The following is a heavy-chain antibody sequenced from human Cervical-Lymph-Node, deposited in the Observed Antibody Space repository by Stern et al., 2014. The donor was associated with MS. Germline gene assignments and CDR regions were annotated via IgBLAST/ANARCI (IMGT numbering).Heavy chain of an antibody. Sequence: VKLVESGDEVKKPGASVKVSCKTSGYTFTNYGISWVRLAPGQGLEWMGWITAYNGNTTYAQNFQGRVTLTTDTSTSTVYMELKSLRPDDAAVYYCARAAGMLDYWGQGTLVTVS. V-gene: IGHV1-18*01. CDR2: ITAYNGNT. D-gene: IGHD1-1*01. CDR1: GYTFTNYG. J-gene: IGHJ4*02. CDR3: ARAAGMLDY.